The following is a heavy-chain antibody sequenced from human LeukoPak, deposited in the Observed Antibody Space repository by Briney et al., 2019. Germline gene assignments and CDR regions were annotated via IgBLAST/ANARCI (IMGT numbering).Heavy chain of an antibody. J-gene: IGHJ6*03. CDR2: ISGSGGST. CDR1: GFTFSSYA. Sequence: PGGSLRLSCAASGFTFSSYAMSWVRQAPGKGLEWVSAISGSGGSTYYADSVKGRFTISRDNSKNTLYLQMNSLRAEDTAVYYCARGYSSSSPPRYYMDVWGKGTTVTVSS. D-gene: IGHD6-6*01. V-gene: IGHV3-23*01. CDR3: ARGYSSSSPPRYYMDV.